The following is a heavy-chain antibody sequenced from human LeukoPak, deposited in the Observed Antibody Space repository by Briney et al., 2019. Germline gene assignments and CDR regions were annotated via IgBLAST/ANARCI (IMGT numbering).Heavy chain of an antibody. CDR3: ARQMYAATIDY. CDR2: INHSGST. Sequence: PSETLSLTCAVYGGSFSGYYWSWIRQPPGKGLEWIGEINHSGSTNYNPSLKSRVTISVDTSKNQFSLKLSSVTAADTAVYYCARQMYAATIDYWGQGTLVTVSS. CDR1: GGSFSGYY. J-gene: IGHJ4*02. V-gene: IGHV4-34*01. D-gene: IGHD1-26*01.